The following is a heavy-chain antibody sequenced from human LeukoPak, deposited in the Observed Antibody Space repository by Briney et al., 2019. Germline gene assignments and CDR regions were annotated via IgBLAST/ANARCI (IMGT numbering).Heavy chain of an antibody. J-gene: IGHJ4*02. V-gene: IGHV4-38-2*02. Sequence: SETLSLTCTVSGYSISSGYYWGWIRQPPGKGLEWIGGIYHSGSTYYNPSLKSRVTISVDTSKNQFSLKLSSVTAADTAVYYCARARRIAAAGPFDYWGQGTLVTVSS. CDR1: GYSISSGYY. CDR2: IYHSGST. D-gene: IGHD6-13*01. CDR3: ARARRIAAAGPFDY.